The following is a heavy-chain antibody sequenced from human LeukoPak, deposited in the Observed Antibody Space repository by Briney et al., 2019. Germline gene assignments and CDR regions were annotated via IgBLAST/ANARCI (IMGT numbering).Heavy chain of an antibody. J-gene: IGHJ4*01. CDR1: GYTFTSYA. Sequence: GASVKVSCKASGYTFTSYAMNWVRQAPGQGLEWMGWINTNTGNPTYAQGFTGRFVFSLDTSVSTAYLQISSLKAEDTAVYYCARDGDKVDSSGYYNEFDYWGQGTLVTVSS. V-gene: IGHV7-4-1*02. CDR3: ARDGDKVDSSGYYNEFDY. D-gene: IGHD3-22*01. CDR2: INTNTGNP.